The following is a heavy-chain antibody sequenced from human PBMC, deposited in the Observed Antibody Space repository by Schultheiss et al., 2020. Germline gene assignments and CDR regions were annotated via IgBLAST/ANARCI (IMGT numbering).Heavy chain of an antibody. CDR1: GYTFTSYD. J-gene: IGHJ4*02. Sequence: ASVKVSCKASGYTFTSYDINWVRQATGQGLEWMGWMNPNSGNTGYAQKFQGRVTMTRNTSISTAYMELSSLRSEDTAVYYCARGQRRYAAVPLGYWGQGTLVNVSS. CDR3: ARGQRRYAAVPLGY. V-gene: IGHV1-8*01. CDR2: MNPNSGNT. D-gene: IGHD3-16*01.